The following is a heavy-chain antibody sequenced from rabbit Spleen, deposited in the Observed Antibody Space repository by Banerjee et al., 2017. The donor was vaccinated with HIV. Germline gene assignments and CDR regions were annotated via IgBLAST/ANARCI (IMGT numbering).Heavy chain of an antibody. J-gene: IGHJ6*01. CDR3: ARDGAGGSYFAL. D-gene: IGHD8-1*01. CDR1: GFTLSSYY. Sequence: HLKESGGGLVRPGGSLKLSCKASGFTLSSYYMNWVRQAPGKGLEWIGYIDPVFGITYYANWVNGRFSSSRENAQNTVDLKMNSLTAADTATYFCARDGAGGSYFALWVQGTLVTVS. CDR2: IDPVFGIT. V-gene: IGHV1S7*01.